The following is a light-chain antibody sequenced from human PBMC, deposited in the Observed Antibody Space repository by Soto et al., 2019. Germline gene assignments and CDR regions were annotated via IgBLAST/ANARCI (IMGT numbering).Light chain of an antibody. CDR2: EVS. CDR3: RSYTSSSPLV. J-gene: IGLJ2*01. V-gene: IGLV2-14*01. Sequence: QSVLTQPASVSGSPGQSITISCTGTSSDVGGYNYVSWYQQHPGKAPKLMIYEVSNRPSGVSNRFSGSKSGNTASLTISGLQAEDEADYYCRSYTSSSPLVFGGGTKLTVL. CDR1: SSDVGGYNY.